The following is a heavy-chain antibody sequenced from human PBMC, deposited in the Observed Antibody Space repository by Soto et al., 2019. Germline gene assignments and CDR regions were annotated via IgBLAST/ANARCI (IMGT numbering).Heavy chain of an antibody. CDR2: ISAYNGNT. D-gene: IGHD3-3*01. CDR3: AKDPRMEYDFWSGYYTGGNSFDY. J-gene: IGHJ4*02. Sequence: ASVKVSCKASGYTFTSYGISWVRQAPGQGLEWMGWISAYNGNTNYAQKLQGRVTMTTDTSTSTAYMELRSLRSDDTAVYYCAKDPRMEYDFWSGYYTGGNSFDYWGQGTLVTVSS. CDR1: GYTFTSYG. V-gene: IGHV1-18*01.